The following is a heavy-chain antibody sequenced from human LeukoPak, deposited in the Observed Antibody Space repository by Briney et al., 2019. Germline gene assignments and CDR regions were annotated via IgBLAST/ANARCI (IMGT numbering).Heavy chain of an antibody. CDR3: ARDFNRYSSGYDDY. CDR1: GYSISSGYY. J-gene: IGHJ4*02. CDR2: IYHSGST. Sequence: PSETLSLTCTVSGYSISSGYYWGWIRQPPGKGLEWIGSIYHSGSTYYNPSLKSRVTISVDTSKNQFSLKLSSVTAADTAVYYCARDFNRYSSGYDDYWGQGTLVTVSS. D-gene: IGHD6-19*01. V-gene: IGHV4-38-2*02.